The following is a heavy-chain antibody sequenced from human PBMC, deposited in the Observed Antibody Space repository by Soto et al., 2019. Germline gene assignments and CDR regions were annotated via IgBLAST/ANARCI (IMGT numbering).Heavy chain of an antibody. Sequence: ASVKVSCKASGYTFTSYYMHWVRQAPGQGLEWMGIINPSGGSTSYAQKFQGRVTMTRDTSTSTVYMELSSLKSEDTAVYYCARDSFRRYCSSTSCYFYYYYYGMDVWGQGTTVTVSS. CDR3: ARDSFRRYCSSTSCYFYYYYYGMDV. J-gene: IGHJ6*02. CDR2: INPSGGST. D-gene: IGHD2-2*01. V-gene: IGHV1-46*01. CDR1: GYTFTSYY.